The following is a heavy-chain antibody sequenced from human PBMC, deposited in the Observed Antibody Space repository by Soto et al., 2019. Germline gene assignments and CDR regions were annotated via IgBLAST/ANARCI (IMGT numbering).Heavy chain of an antibody. CDR3: TRGNYFDY. J-gene: IGHJ4*02. CDR2: ISTTSSYI. Sequence: GGSLRLSCAASGFTFSTYYMNWVRQDPGKGLEWVSSISTTSSYIYYADSLRGRFTISRDNAKNSLSLQMNSLRDEDTAVYYCTRGNYFDYWGQGILVTVSS. CDR1: GFTFSTYY. V-gene: IGHV3-21*01.